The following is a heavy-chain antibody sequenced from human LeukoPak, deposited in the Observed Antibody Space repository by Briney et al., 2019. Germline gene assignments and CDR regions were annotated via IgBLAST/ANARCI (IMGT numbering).Heavy chain of an antibody. V-gene: IGHV1-8*03. CDR2: MNSNSGNT. D-gene: IGHD3-3*01. CDR1: GYTFTSYD. CDR3: ARGPRYYDFWSGYGYYYYMDV. Sequence: ASVKVSCKASGYTFTSYDINWVRQATGQGLEWMGWMNSNSGNTGYAQKFRGRVTITRNTSTSTAYMELSSLRSEDTAVYYCARGPRYYDFWSGYGYYYYMDVWGKGTTVTVSS. J-gene: IGHJ6*03.